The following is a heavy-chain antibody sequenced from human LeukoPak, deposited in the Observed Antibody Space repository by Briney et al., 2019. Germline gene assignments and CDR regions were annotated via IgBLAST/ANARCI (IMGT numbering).Heavy chain of an antibody. D-gene: IGHD6-13*01. Sequence: ASVKVSCKASGYTFTGYYMHWVRQAPGQGLEWMGWINPNSGGTNYAQKFQGRVTMTRDTSISTAYIELSRLRSDDTAVYYCARDSSSWYEGYYFDYWGQGTLVTVSS. V-gene: IGHV1-2*02. J-gene: IGHJ4*02. CDR3: ARDSSSWYEGYYFDY. CDR1: GYTFTGYY. CDR2: INPNSGGT.